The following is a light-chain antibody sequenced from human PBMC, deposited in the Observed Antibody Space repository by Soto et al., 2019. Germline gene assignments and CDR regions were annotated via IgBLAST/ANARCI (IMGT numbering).Light chain of an antibody. V-gene: IGKV1-39*01. Sequence: DILMTQSPSSLSASVGDRVTITCRASQNIRGFLHWYQQKSGKAPRLLIYGTSHLESGVPSRFSGSGSWTDFTFTITGLQPEDSASYFCQQSFSNYLTFGGGTRVEVK. CDR1: QNIRGF. CDR3: QQSFSNYLT. J-gene: IGKJ4*01. CDR2: GTS.